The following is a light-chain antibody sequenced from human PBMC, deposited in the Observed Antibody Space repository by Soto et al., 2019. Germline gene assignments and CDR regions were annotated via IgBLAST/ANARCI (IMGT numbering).Light chain of an antibody. CDR3: QQYGSSPWT. Sequence: EIVLTQSPGTLSLSPGERATLSCRASQSVSSSYLAWYQQKPGQAPRLLIYGASSRATGIPDRFSGSGSGKDFTLTISRLEREDFALYYCQQYGSSPWTFGQGTKVEIK. J-gene: IGKJ1*01. CDR1: QSVSSSY. V-gene: IGKV3-20*01. CDR2: GAS.